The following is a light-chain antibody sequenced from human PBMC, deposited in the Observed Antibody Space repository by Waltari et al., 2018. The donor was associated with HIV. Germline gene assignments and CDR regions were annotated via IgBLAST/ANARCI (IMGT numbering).Light chain of an antibody. CDR1: SSHVLAYYF. V-gene: IGLV2-8*01. J-gene: IGLJ1*01. Sequence: QSALAPPPSPPRSPGPSIPISCAATSSHVLAYYFVPSYQQHPGKVPKIILSEVTKGPSRVPDRSFGSKSDNTASLTIPGLQAEDEADYYCPSYASNNNYVFGTGTKVTVL. CDR3: PSYASNNNYV. CDR2: EVT.